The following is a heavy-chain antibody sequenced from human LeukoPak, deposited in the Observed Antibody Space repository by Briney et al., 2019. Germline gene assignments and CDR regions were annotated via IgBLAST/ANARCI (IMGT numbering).Heavy chain of an antibody. J-gene: IGHJ4*02. CDR2: ISAYNGNT. V-gene: IGHV1-18*01. CDR3: ARAIRAGDYFDY. D-gene: IGHD3-16*01. CDR1: GYTFTSYG. Sequence: ASVKVSCTASGYTFTSYGISWVRQAPGQGLEWMGWISAYNGNTNYAQKLQGRVTMTTDTSTSTAYMELRSLRSDDTAVYYCARAIRAGDYFDYWGQGTLVTVSS.